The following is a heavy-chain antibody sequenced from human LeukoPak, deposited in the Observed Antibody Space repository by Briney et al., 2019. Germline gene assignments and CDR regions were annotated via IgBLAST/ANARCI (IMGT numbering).Heavy chain of an antibody. CDR1: GYTFTNYH. V-gene: IGHV1-46*01. CDR3: ASSGVKSVTTHGP. CDR2: INPSGGST. J-gene: IGHJ5*02. D-gene: IGHD4-17*01. Sequence: GASVKVSCKASGYTFTNYHMHWVRQAPGQGLEWMGIINPSGGSTTYAQKFQGRVTMTRDMSTSTVYMELSSLRAEDTAVYYCASSGVKSVTTHGPWGQGTLVTVSS.